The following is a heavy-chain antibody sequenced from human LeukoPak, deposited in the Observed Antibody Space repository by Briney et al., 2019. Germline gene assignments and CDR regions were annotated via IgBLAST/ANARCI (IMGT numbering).Heavy chain of an antibody. Sequence: PGGSLRLSCAASGFTFSSYSMNWVRQAPGKGLEWVSSISSSSSYIYYADSVKGRFTISRDNAKNSLYLQMSSLKASDTAMYYCARSWTMAQNLDCWGQGTLVTVSS. J-gene: IGHJ4*02. CDR1: GFTFSSYS. CDR3: ARSWTMAQNLDC. D-gene: IGHD4/OR15-4a*01. V-gene: IGHV3-21*04. CDR2: ISSSSSYI.